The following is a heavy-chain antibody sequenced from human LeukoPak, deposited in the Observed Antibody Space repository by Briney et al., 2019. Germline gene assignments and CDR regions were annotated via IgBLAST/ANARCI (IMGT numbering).Heavy chain of an antibody. CDR3: ARHGLNSGCFDY. V-gene: IGHV4-59*08. D-gene: IGHD6-19*01. J-gene: IGHJ4*02. CDR2: IYYSGST. Sequence: SETLSLTRTVSGGSISNYYWSWIRQRPGKGLEWIGYIYYSGSTNYNPSLKSRVTISVDTSKNQFSLKLSSVTAADTAVYYCARHGLNSGCFDYWGQGTLVTVSS. CDR1: GGSISNYY.